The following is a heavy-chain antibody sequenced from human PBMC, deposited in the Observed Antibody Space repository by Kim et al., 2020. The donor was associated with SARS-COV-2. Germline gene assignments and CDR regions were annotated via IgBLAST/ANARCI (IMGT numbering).Heavy chain of an antibody. CDR2: INTNTGNP. J-gene: IGHJ5*02. CDR3: ARGGVGPITMVRGVIPSQFDP. V-gene: IGHV7-4-1*02. D-gene: IGHD3-10*01. CDR1: GYTFTSYA. Sequence: ASVKVSCKASGYTFTSYAMNWVRQAPGQGLEWMGWINTNTGNPTYAQGFTGRFVFSLDTSVSTAYLQISSLKAEDTAVYYCARGGVGPITMVRGVIPSQFDPWGQGTLVTVSS.